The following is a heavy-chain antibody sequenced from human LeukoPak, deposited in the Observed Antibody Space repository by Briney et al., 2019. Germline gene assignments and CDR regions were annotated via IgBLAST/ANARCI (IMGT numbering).Heavy chain of an antibody. V-gene: IGHV3-30*02. D-gene: IGHD6-19*01. CDR2: IRYDGSNK. CDR1: GFTLSSYG. CDR3: AKVTSSGWYYFDY. J-gene: IGHJ4*02. Sequence: GGSLRLSCAASGFTLSSYGMHWVRQAPGKGLEWVAFIRYDGSNKYYADSVKGRFTISRDNSKNTLYLQMNSLRAEDTAVYYCAKVTSSGWYYFDYWGQGTLVTVSS.